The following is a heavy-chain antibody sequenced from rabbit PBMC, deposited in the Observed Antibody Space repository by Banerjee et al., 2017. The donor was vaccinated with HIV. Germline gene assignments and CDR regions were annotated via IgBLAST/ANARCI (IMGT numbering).Heavy chain of an antibody. J-gene: IGHJ4*01. CDR3: ARDLAGVIGWNFNL. CDR2: TYNGDGST. CDR1: GFDFSSDA. D-gene: IGHD4-1*01. V-gene: IGHV1S47*01. Sequence: LEESGGGLVKPEGSLTLTCKASGFDFSSDAMCWVRQAPGKGLEWIGITYNGDGSTYYASWAKGRFTISKASWTTVTLQMTSLTAADTASYFCARDLAGVIGWNFNLWGQGTLVTVS.